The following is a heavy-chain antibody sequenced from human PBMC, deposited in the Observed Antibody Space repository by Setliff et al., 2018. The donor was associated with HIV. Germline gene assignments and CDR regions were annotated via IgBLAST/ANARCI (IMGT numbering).Heavy chain of an antibody. CDR3: VRGIYDSSGFWYPHGDS. D-gene: IGHD3-22*01. CDR2: INPYSGNT. J-gene: IGHJ5*01. Sequence: GASVQVSCKASGYTFTSYDINWVRQATGHGLEWMGWINPYSGNTGYAQKFQGRVTMTRETSTSTAYLELSNLRAEDTAVYYCVRGIYDSSGFWYPHGDSWGQGTLVTVSS. V-gene: IGHV1-8*01. CDR1: GYTFTSYD.